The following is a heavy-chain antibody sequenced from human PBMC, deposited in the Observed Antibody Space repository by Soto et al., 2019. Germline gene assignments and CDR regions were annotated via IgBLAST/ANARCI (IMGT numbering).Heavy chain of an antibody. D-gene: IGHD3-22*01. CDR3: AKTITTYSGDSRGRGALVDY. V-gene: IGHV3-30*18. CDR2: ISSDGKSE. Sequence: QPGGSLRLSCAASGFTFSTYGMHWVRQPPGKGLEWVAVISSDGKSEHYADPVKGRFSISRDNSKNTLSLQMNSLRVEDTAVYYCAKTITTYSGDSRGRGALVDYWGQGTLVTVSS. J-gene: IGHJ4*02. CDR1: GFTFSTYG.